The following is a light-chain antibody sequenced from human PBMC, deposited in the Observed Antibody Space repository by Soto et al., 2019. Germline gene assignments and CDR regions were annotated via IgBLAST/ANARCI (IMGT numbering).Light chain of an antibody. Sequence: DIQMTQSPSTLSASVGERITITGRASQSISNWLAWYQQKPGKAPKLLIYDASTLESGVPSRFSGSGSGTEFTLTVSSLQPDDFATYYCQQYDTFLYTFGQGTKLEIK. J-gene: IGKJ2*01. V-gene: IGKV1-5*01. CDR2: DAS. CDR3: QQYDTFLYT. CDR1: QSISNW.